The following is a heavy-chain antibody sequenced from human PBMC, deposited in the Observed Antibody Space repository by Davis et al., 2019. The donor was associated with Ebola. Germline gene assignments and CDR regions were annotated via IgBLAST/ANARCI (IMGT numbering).Heavy chain of an antibody. Sequence: PSETLSLTCAVYGGSLSGYYWSWIRQPPGKGLEWIGEINHSGSTNYNPSLKSRVTISVDTSKNQFSLKLSSVTAADTAVYYCARVRGSLAYWGQGTLVTVSS. D-gene: IGHD3-10*01. J-gene: IGHJ4*02. V-gene: IGHV4-34*01. CDR3: ARVRGSLAY. CDR2: INHSGST. CDR1: GGSLSGYY.